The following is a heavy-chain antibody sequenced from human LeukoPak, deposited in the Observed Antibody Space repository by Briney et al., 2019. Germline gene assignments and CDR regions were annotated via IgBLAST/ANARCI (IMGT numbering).Heavy chain of an antibody. CDR2: IKQDGSEK. V-gene: IGHV3-7*01. J-gene: IGHJ4*02. CDR1: GFTFSSYG. Sequence: PGGSLRLSCAASGFTFSSYGMHWVRQAPGKGLEWVANIKQDGSEKYYVDSVKGRVTISRDNAKNSLYLQMNSLRAEDTAVYYCARDSVNSFDYWGQGTLVTVSS. CDR3: ARDSVNSFDY.